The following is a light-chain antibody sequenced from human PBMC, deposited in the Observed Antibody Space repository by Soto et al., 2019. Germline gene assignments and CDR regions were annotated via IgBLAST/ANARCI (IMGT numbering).Light chain of an antibody. CDR2: AAS. Sequence: EIQMPQSPSSLSASVGDRVTITCRASQSISSYLNWYQQKPGKAPKLLIYAASNLQSGVPSRFSGSGSGTGFTLTISSLQPEDFATYYCQQSYSTPRTFGQGTKVEIK. V-gene: IGKV1-39*01. CDR1: QSISSY. J-gene: IGKJ1*01. CDR3: QQSYSTPRT.